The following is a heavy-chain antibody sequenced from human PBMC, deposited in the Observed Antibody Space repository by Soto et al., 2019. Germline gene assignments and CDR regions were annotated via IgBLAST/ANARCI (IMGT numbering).Heavy chain of an antibody. V-gene: IGHV1-18*01. CDR2: ISTDNVNA. Sequence: QVQLVQSGAEVKKPGASTKVSCRASGYPFSNFDVTWVRQAPGQGLEWMGWISTDNVNADSAQKFQGRVTMTIDRSTSTAYMDLKSLRSDDTAVYFFAFGSGSLEFWGQGTQVTVSS. CDR1: GYPFSNFD. CDR3: AFGSGSLEF. J-gene: IGHJ4*02. D-gene: IGHD3-10*01.